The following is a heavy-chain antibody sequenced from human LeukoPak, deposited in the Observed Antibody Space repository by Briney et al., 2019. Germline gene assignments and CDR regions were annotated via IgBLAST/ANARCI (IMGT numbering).Heavy chain of an antibody. D-gene: IGHD2-2*02. Sequence: SVKVSCKASGGTFSSYAISWVRQAPGQGLEWMGGIIPIFGTANYAQKFQGRVTITADESTGTAYMELSSLRSEDTAVYYCARDRKQTDCSSTSCYTYYYYYMDVWGKGTTVTVSS. CDR2: IIPIFGTA. CDR1: GGTFSSYA. V-gene: IGHV1-69*01. CDR3: ARDRKQTDCSSTSCYTYYYYYMDV. J-gene: IGHJ6*03.